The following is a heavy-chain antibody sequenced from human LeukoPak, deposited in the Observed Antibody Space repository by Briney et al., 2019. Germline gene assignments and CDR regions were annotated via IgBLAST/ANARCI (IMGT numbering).Heavy chain of an antibody. Sequence: ASVKVSCKVSGYTLTELSMHWVRQAPGQGLEWMGIINPSGGSTSYAQKFQGRVTMTRDTSTSTVYMELSSLRSEDTAVYYCARGSARDGYNFGYWGQGTLVTVSS. D-gene: IGHD5-24*01. V-gene: IGHV1-46*01. CDR3: ARGSARDGYNFGY. CDR2: INPSGGST. J-gene: IGHJ4*02. CDR1: GYTLTELS.